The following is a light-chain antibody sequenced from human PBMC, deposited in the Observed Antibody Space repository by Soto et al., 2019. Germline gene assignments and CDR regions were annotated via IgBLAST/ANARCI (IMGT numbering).Light chain of an antibody. V-gene: IGKV3D-15*01. J-gene: IGKJ4*01. Sequence: IVMTQSPATLSVSPGEGVTLSCRASENVGTNLAWYQQKPGQAPRLLIYGSSTRATGTPATFSGSGSGTKFTLAISGLHYADSEFGDCRQYNNCGLSFGGGTKVDI. CDR3: RQYNNCGLS. CDR1: ENVGTN. CDR2: GSS.